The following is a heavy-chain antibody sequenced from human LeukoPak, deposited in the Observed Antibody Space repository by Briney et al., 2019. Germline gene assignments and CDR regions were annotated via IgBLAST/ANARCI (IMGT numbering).Heavy chain of an antibody. D-gene: IGHD3-3*01. CDR1: GYTFITYW. J-gene: IGHJ3*02. Sequence: GESLKISCKGSGYTFITYWIGWVRQMPGKGLEWMGIIYPGDSGTRYSPSFQGQVTISADKSISTAYLQWSSLKASDTAIYHCARITIFGVVTYAFDMWGQGTMVTVSS. CDR3: ARITIFGVVTYAFDM. V-gene: IGHV5-51*01. CDR2: IYPGDSGT.